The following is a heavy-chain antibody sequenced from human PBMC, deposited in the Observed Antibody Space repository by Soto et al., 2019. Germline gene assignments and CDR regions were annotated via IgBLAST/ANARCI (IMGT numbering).Heavy chain of an antibody. V-gene: IGHV3-33*01. CDR3: ARDRIQEWLVWGMDV. J-gene: IGHJ6*02. Sequence: QVQLVESGGGVVQPGRSLRLSCAASGFTFSSYGMHWVRQAPGKGLEWVAVIWYDGSNKYYADSVKGRFTISRGNSKNTLYLQMNRLRAEDTAVYYAARDRIQEWLVWGMDVWGQGTTVTVSS. CDR1: GFTFSSYG. D-gene: IGHD6-19*01. CDR2: IWYDGSNK.